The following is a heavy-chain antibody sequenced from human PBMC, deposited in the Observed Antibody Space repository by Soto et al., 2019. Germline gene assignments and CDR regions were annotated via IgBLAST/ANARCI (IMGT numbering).Heavy chain of an antibody. D-gene: IGHD4-17*01. CDR1: GFTFSSYW. CDR3: ARDSGDYLWYFDL. J-gene: IGHJ2*01. CDR2: IKQDGSEK. Sequence: PGGSLRLSCAASGFTFSSYWMSWVRQAPGKGLEWVANIKQDGSEKYYVDSVKGRFTISRDNAKNSLYLQMNSLRAEDTAVYYCARDSGDYLWYFDLWGRGTLVTVSS. V-gene: IGHV3-7*01.